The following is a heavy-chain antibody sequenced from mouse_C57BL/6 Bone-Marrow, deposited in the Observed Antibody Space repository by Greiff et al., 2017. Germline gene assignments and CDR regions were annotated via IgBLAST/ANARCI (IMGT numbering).Heavy chain of an antibody. Sequence: EVKLVESGPVLVKPGASVKMSCKASGYSFTDYYMNWVKQSHGKSLEWIGVINPYNGGTSYNQKFKGKATLTVDTSSSTAYMELNSLTSEDQTIYYCARLTITTVVAPNYFDYWGQGTTLTVSS. CDR2: INPYNGGT. CDR1: GYSFTDYY. D-gene: IGHD1-1*01. J-gene: IGHJ2*01. CDR3: ARLTITTVVAPNYFDY. V-gene: IGHV1-19*01.